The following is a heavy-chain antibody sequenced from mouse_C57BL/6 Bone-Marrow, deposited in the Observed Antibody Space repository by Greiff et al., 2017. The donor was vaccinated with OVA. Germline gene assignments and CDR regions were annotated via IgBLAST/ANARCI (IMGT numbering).Heavy chain of an antibody. Sequence: DVKLVESGEGLVKPGGSLKLSCAASGFTFSSYAMSWVRQTPEKRLEWVAYISSGGDYIYYADTVKGRFTISRDNARNTLYLQMSSLKSEDTARYYCTRGDSLYYYGSSYKAYWGQGTLVTVSA. J-gene: IGHJ3*01. CDR1: GFTFSSYA. V-gene: IGHV5-9-1*02. CDR3: TRGDSLYYYGSSYKAY. CDR2: ISSGGDYI. D-gene: IGHD1-1*01.